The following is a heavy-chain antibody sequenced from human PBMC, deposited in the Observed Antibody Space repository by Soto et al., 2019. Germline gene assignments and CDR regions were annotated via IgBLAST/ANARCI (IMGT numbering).Heavy chain of an antibody. CDR3: AKELYSGYARYYYGMDV. CDR1: GFTFTTYA. V-gene: IGHV3-23*01. D-gene: IGHD5-12*01. J-gene: IGHJ6*02. Sequence: PGGSLRLSCAASGFTFTTYAMCWVRQAPGKGLEWVSAISGAGSSTYYADSVKGRFTISRDNSKNTLYLQMNSLRAEDTAVYYCAKELYSGYARYYYGMDVWGQGTTVTVSS. CDR2: ISGAGSST.